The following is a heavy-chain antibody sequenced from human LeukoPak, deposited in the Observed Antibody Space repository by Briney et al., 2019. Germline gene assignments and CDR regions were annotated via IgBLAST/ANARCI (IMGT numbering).Heavy chain of an antibody. Sequence: SETLSLTCGVSGVSVINTNWWTWVRRPPGKGLEGIGEVHLDGRTNYNPSLESRLTMSVDVSENQLSLKLTSVTAADTAVYYCAREGGFYRPFDYSGQGTLVTVSS. J-gene: IGHJ4*02. V-gene: IGHV4-4*02. CDR1: GVSVINTNW. D-gene: IGHD3-3*01. CDR2: VHLDGRT. CDR3: AREGGFYRPFDY.